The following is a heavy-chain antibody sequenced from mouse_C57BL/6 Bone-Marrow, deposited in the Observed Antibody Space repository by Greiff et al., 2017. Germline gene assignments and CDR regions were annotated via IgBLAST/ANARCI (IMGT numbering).Heavy chain of an antibody. V-gene: IGHV3-8*01. CDR3: ARGGTTVPSYWYFDV. Sequence: EVMLVESGPGLAKPSQTLSLTCSVTGYSITSDYWNWIRKFPGNKLEYIGYISYSGSTYYNPSHKSRISITRDTYKDQYYLQLNSVTTGDTATYYGARGGTTVPSYWYFDVWGTGTTVTVSS. D-gene: IGHD1-1*01. CDR1: GYSITSDY. J-gene: IGHJ1*03. CDR2: ISYSGST.